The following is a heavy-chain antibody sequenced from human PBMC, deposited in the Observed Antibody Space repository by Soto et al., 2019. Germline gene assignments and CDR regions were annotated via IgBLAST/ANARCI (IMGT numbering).Heavy chain of an antibody. J-gene: IGHJ3*02. CDR3: ARGAFGGQQQLVRDCFDI. D-gene: IGHD6-13*01. Sequence: QVQLVQSGAEVKKPGSSVKVSCKASGGTFNSYTISWVRQAPGQGLEWIGRIVPIFDIAKYAQKFQGRVTITADKSTSTGYMELSSLRSEDTAVYYCARGAFGGQQQLVRDCFDICGPGTMVTVSS. CDR1: GGTFNSYT. V-gene: IGHV1-69*02. CDR2: IVPIFDIA.